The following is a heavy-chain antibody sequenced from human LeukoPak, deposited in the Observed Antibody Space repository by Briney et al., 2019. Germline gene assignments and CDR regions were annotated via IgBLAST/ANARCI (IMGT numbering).Heavy chain of an antibody. V-gene: IGHV3-48*03. CDR1: GFTFSSYE. D-gene: IGHD3-22*01. J-gene: IGHJ4*02. CDR2: ISSSGTTI. CDR3: GSGVIFYDSSGRNY. Sequence: GGSLRLSCAASGFTFSSYEMNWVRQAPGKGLEWVSSISSSGTTIYYADSVKGRFTVSRDSAKNSVYLQMNSLRAEDTAVYYCGSGVIFYDSSGRNYRGQGTLVTVSS.